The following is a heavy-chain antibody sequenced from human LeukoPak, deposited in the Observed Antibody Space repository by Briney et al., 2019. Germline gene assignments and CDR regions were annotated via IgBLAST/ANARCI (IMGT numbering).Heavy chain of an antibody. J-gene: IGHJ4*02. CDR2: ISSSSR. CDR3: ARTSSGGSCYHLGYFDY. Sequence: GGSLRLSCAASGFTFSSYSMNWVRQAPGKGLEWVSSISSSSRHADSVKGRFTISRDSAKNSLYLHMNSLRAEDTAVYFCARTSSGGSCYHLGYFDYWGQGTLVTVSS. V-gene: IGHV3-21*01. CDR1: GFTFSSYS. D-gene: IGHD2-15*01.